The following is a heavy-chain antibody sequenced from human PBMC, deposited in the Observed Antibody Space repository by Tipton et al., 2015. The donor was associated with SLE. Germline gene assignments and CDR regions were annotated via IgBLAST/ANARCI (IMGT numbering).Heavy chain of an antibody. V-gene: IGHV3-23*03. CDR2: IYSGGSST. D-gene: IGHD1-20*01. CDR1: GFTFSSYA. J-gene: IGHJ4*02. CDR3: AKCITGTTGGPGY. Sequence: GSLRLSCAASGFTFSSYAMSWVRQAPGKGLEWVSVIYSGGSSTYYADSVKGRFTISRDNSKNTLYLQMNSLRAEDTAVYYCAKCITGTTGGPGYWGQGTLVTVSS.